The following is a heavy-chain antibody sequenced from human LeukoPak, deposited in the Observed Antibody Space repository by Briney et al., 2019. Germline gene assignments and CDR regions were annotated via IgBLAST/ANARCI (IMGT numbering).Heavy chain of an antibody. D-gene: IGHD1-1*01. CDR2: INEDGSDS. Sequence: GGSLRLSCIASGFTFSGHWIHWVRQAPGMGLVWVSRINEDGSDSMYAESVKGRFTISRDNAKNTVYLQMNSLRAEDTAVYYCVRDETLWTLDWWGQGTLVTVSS. CDR1: GFTFSGHW. CDR3: VRDETLWTLDW. V-gene: IGHV3-74*03. J-gene: IGHJ4*02.